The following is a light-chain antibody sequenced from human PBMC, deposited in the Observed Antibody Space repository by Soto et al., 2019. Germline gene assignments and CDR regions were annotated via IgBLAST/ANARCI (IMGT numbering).Light chain of an antibody. CDR3: QQRSNWPIT. CDR1: QSVGSN. Sequence: EIVMTQSPATLSVSPGERATLSCRASQSVGSNLAWDQQKPGQAPRLLIYDASNRATGIPARFSGSGSGTDFTLTISSLEPEDFAVYYCQQRSNWPITFGQGTRLEIK. V-gene: IGKV3-11*01. CDR2: DAS. J-gene: IGKJ5*01.